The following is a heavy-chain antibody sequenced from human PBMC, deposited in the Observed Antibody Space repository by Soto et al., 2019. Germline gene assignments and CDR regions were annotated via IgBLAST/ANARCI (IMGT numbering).Heavy chain of an antibody. Sequence: QLVESGGGLVKPGGSLRLSCAASGFDLTNFTMNWVRQAPGKGLDWVSSISSRSGYIYYADSLRGRFTISRDKAKNSLFLLLDSLRVEDTAVYYCAIGRAVTTMGDGFDIWGQGTMVNVSA. V-gene: IGHV3-21*01. CDR1: GFDLTNFT. CDR3: AIGRAVTTMGDGFDI. D-gene: IGHD4-17*01. CDR2: ISSRSGYI. J-gene: IGHJ3*02.